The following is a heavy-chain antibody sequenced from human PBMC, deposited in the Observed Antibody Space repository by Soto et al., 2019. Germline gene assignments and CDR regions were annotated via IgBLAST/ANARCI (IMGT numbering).Heavy chain of an antibody. J-gene: IGHJ6*03. CDR2: ISSSSSYI. CDR3: ARGTPIWFGELFVMDV. Sequence: GGSLRLSCAASGFTFSSYSMNWVRQAPGKGLEWVSSISSSSSYIYYADSVKGRFTISRDNAKNSLYLQMNSLRAEDMAVYYCARGTPIWFGELFVMDVWGKGTTVTVSS. CDR1: GFTFSSYS. D-gene: IGHD3-10*01. V-gene: IGHV3-21*01.